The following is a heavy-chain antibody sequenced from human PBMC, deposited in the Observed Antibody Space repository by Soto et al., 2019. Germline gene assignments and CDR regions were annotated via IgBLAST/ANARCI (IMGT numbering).Heavy chain of an antibody. CDR1: GFTFSSYG. CDR2: ISYDGSNK. V-gene: IGHV3-30*18. Sequence: GGSLRLSCAASGFTFSSYGMHRIRQAPGKALEWVAVISYDGSNKYYADSVKGRFTISRDNSKNTLYLQMNSLRAEDTAVYYCAKDFSRLDGGIVVVPAAMSFDYWGQGTLVTVSS. CDR3: AKDFSRLDGGIVVVPAAMSFDY. D-gene: IGHD2-2*01. J-gene: IGHJ4*02.